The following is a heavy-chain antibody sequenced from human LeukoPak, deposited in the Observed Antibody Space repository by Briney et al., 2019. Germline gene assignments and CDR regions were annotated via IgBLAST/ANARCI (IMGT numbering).Heavy chain of an antibody. CDR1: GFSFSSYA. CDR3: AKGKVNHDGAFDF. CDR2: ISAGGATT. D-gene: IGHD1-14*01. V-gene: IGHV3-23*01. J-gene: IGHJ3*01. Sequence: GGSLRLSCAASGFSFSSYAMSWVRQAPGKGLEWVSGISAGGATTNYEDSVKGRFTMSRDNSKKTVYMQMNSLRAEDTAIYYCAKGKVNHDGAFDFWGQGTMVTVSS.